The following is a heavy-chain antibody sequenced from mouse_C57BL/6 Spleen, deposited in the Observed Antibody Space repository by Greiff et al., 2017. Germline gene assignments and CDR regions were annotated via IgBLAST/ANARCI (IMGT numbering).Heavy chain of an antibody. CDR3: VRENYYGRRGAMDY. CDR1: GFSFNTYA. CDR2: IRSKSNNYAT. J-gene: IGHJ4*01. V-gene: IGHV10-1*01. D-gene: IGHD1-1*01. Sequence: EVQGVESGGGLVQPKGSLTLSCAASGFSFNTYAMNWVRQAPGKGLEWVARIRSKSNNYATYYADSVKDRFTISRDDSESMLYLQMHNLKTEDTAMYYCVRENYYGRRGAMDYWGQGTSVTVSS.